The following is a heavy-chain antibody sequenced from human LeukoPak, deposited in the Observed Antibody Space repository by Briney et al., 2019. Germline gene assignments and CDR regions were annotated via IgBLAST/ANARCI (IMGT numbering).Heavy chain of an antibody. CDR2: VLYSGIT. V-gene: IGHV4-59*11. J-gene: IGHJ3*01. CDR1: GGSITTHY. Sequence: SETLSLTCSISGGSITTHYWTWIRQPPGKGLEWIGYVLYSGITNYNPSLRGRITISVDTSQNQFSLSLRSVTAADTAVYYCARDLPTVTKGFDLCGQGTMVTVSS. D-gene: IGHD4-17*01. CDR3: ARDLPTVTKGFDL.